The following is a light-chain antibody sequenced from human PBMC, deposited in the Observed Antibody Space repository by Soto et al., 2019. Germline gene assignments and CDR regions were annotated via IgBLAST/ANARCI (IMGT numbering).Light chain of an antibody. CDR1: QSVSSSY. Sequence: EIVLTQSPGTLSLSPGERATLSCRASQSVSSSYLAWYQQKPGQAPRLLIYGASSRATGIPDRFSGSGSGTDFNLTISRLEPEDVAVYYCQQYCSSPMYTFGQGTKLEIK. V-gene: IGKV3-20*01. CDR2: GAS. J-gene: IGKJ2*01. CDR3: QQYCSSPMYT.